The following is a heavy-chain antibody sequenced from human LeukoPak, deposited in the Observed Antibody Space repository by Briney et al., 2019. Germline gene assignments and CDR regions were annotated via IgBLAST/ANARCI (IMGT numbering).Heavy chain of an antibody. J-gene: IGHJ4*02. Sequence: SETLSLTCTVSGGSVSRGGYYWNWIRQHPGKGLEWIGFTSYSEGTYYNPSLKSRVTISVDTSKNQFSLKLSSVTAADTAVYYCARRDYSNRFDYWGQGTLVTVSS. V-gene: IGHV4-39*01. D-gene: IGHD4-11*01. CDR1: GGSVSRGGYY. CDR3: ARRDYSNRFDY. CDR2: TSYSEGT.